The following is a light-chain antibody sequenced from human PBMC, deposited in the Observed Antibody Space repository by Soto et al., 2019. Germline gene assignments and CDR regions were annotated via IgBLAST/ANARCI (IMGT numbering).Light chain of an antibody. V-gene: IGLV2-14*01. CDR3: ISFSAASPL. J-gene: IGLJ1*01. CDR1: SSDIGGYNY. CDR2: DVS. Sequence: QSVLTQPASMSGSPGQSVTISCAGTSSDIGGYNYVSWYQHHPGTAPKLIIYDVSSRPSGVSHRFSASKSGNTASLTISGLQAEDEPDYYCISFSAASPLFGTGTKVTVL.